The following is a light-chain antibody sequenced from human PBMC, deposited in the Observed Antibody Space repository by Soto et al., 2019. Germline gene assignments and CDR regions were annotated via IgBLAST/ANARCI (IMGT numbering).Light chain of an antibody. Sequence: QSALTQPASVSGSPGHSITISCTGTSSDVGAYNYVSWYQQHPGKAPKLMIFEVNNRPSGVSNRFSGSKSGNTASLAISGLQAEDEADYYCSSYTSSSTLVFGGGTKLTVL. J-gene: IGLJ2*01. CDR3: SSYTSSSTLV. V-gene: IGLV2-14*01. CDR2: EVN. CDR1: SSDVGAYNY.